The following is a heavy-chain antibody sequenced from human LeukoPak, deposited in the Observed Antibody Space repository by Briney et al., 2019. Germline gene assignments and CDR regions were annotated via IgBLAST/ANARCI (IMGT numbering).Heavy chain of an antibody. D-gene: IGHD3-22*01. CDR3: ARVTTGGYYNC. J-gene: IGHJ4*02. CDR1: GGSISSGTYN. Sequence: SQTRSLTCTVSGGSISSGTYNWTWIRQPAGKGLEWIGRIYTTGSTNYNPSLKSRVTMSTDTSKNQFSLKLSSVTAADTAVYYCARVTTGGYYNCWGQGTLVTVSS. CDR2: IYTTGST. V-gene: IGHV4-61*02.